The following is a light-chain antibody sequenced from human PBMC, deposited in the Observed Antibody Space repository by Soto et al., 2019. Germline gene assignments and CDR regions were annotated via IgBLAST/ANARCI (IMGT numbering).Light chain of an antibody. J-gene: IGKJ1*01. V-gene: IGKV2-30*02. Sequence: DGVITQSPLSLPFTLGQGASVSLMSIQMVVPSHGNTYLNWFQQRPGQSPRRLIYTVSTRDSGVPARFSGSGSGTDFTLKISRVEAEDVGVYYCVQTIHWPWTFGQGT. CDR2: TVS. CDR3: VQTIHWPWT. CDR1: QMVVPSHGNTY.